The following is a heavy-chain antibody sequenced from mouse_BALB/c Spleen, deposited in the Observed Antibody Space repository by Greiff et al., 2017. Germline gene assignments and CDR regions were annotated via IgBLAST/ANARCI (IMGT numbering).Heavy chain of an antibody. V-gene: IGHV1-80*01. CDR1: GYAFSSYW. J-gene: IGHJ3*01. CDR3: ARWDYGGAY. CDR2: IYPGDGDT. D-gene: IGHD2-4*01. Sequence: VKLMESGAELVRPGSSVKISCKASGYAFSSYWMNWVKQRPGQGLEWIGQIYPGDGDTNYNGKFKGKATLTADKSSSTAYMQLSSLTSEDSAVYFCARWDYGGAYWGQGTLVTVSA.